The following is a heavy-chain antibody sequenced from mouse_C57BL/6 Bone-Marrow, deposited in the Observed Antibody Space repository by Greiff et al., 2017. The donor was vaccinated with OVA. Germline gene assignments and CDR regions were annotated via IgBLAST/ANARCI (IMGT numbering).Heavy chain of an antibody. CDR3: TRDRDSSYSMDY. D-gene: IGHD3-1*01. CDR2: ISDGGSYT. V-gene: IGHV5-4*01. Sequence: EVKLVESGGGLVKPGGSLKLSCAASGFTFSSYAMSWVRQTPEKRLEWVATISDGGSYTYYPDNVKGRFTISRDNAKNNLYLQMSHLKSEDTAVYYCTRDRDSSYSMDYWGQGTSVTVSS. CDR1: GFTFSSYA. J-gene: IGHJ4*01.